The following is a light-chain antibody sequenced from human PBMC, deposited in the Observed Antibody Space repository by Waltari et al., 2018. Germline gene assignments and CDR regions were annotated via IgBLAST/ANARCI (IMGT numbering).Light chain of an antibody. CDR1: QNVSTY. J-gene: IGKJ1*01. CDR3: QQRFDWWT. V-gene: IGKV3-11*01. CDR2: EAS. Sequence: ETVLTQSPAILSLSPGERAPLSCRASQNVSTYFAWYQQKFGQAPRLLINEASKRATGIPARFSGSGSGTDFTLTISSLEPEDFAVYYCQQRFDWWTFGQGTKVEIK.